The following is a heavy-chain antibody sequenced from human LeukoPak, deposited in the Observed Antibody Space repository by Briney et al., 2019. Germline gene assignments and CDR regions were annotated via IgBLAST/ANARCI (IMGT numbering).Heavy chain of an antibody. CDR3: ASEGIRDYYYYSMDV. J-gene: IGHJ6*03. CDR2: LSSSGSS. CDR1: GASITSYY. V-gene: IGHV4-4*07. D-gene: IGHD1-14*01. Sequence: SETLSLTCSVSGASITSYYWSWIRQSAGKGLEWIGRLSSSGSSIHNPSLKSRLTMSVDTSKNQFSLKLSSVTAEDTAVYYCASEGIRDYYYYSMDVWGKGTTVTTSS.